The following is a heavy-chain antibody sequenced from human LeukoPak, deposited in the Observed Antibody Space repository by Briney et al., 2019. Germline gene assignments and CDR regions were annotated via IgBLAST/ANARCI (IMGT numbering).Heavy chain of an antibody. CDR3: ARDTVVVPADDWFGP. Sequence: SETLSLTCTVSGGSINGDYWSWIRQTPGNGLEWLGYIHYSGRTSYNPSLKSRVTISVDTSKNQFSLRLASVTAADTAIYYCARDTVVVPADDWFGPWGQGTLVTVSS. CDR1: GGSINGDY. V-gene: IGHV4-59*01. CDR2: IHYSGRT. J-gene: IGHJ5*02. D-gene: IGHD2-21*01.